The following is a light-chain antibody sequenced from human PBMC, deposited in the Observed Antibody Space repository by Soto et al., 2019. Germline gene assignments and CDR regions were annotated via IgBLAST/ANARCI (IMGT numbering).Light chain of an antibody. V-gene: IGLV2-14*01. J-gene: IGLJ1*01. CDR1: SSDVGGHNS. CDR3: SSFTSSVTYV. CDR2: DVS. Sequence: QSALTQPASVSGAPGQSITISCTGTSSDVGGHNSVSWYRQDPGKAPKLMIYDVSNRPSGVSDRFSGSKSGNTASLTISGLQIEDEADYYCSSFTSSVTYVFGTGTTVTV.